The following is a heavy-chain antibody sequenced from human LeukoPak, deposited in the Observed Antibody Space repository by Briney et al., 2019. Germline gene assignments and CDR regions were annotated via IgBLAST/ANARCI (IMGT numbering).Heavy chain of an antibody. CDR2: INPNSGGT. Sequence: ASVKVSCKASGYTFTGYYMHWVRQAPGHGLEWMGWINPNSGGTNYAQKFQGWVTMTRDTSISTAYMELSRLRSDDTAVYYCARAPLDEYGMDVWGQGTTVTVSS. J-gene: IGHJ6*02. CDR3: ARAPLDEYGMDV. CDR1: GYTFTGYY. V-gene: IGHV1-2*04. D-gene: IGHD3/OR15-3a*01.